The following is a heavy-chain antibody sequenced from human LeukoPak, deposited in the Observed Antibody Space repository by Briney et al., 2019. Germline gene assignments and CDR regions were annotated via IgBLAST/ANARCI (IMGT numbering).Heavy chain of an antibody. V-gene: IGHV4-39*01. J-gene: IGHJ4*02. CDR2: LYYSGST. D-gene: IGHD3-10*01. CDR1: GGSISRGYYY. Sequence: PSETLSLTSTVSGGSISRGYYYWGWIRQPPGKALEWIGSLYYSGSTYYNPSLQSRVTISVDMSKNQFSLRLNSVTAADTAVYYCARYYYGSGSYFSNFDYWGQGTLVTVSS. CDR3: ARYYYGSGSYFSNFDY.